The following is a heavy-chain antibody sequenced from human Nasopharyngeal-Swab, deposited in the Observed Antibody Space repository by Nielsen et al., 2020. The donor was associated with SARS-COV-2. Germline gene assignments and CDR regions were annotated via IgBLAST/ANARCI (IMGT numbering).Heavy chain of an antibody. V-gene: IGHV3-66*01. J-gene: IGHJ3*01. D-gene: IGHD3-22*01. CDR2: IYSGGST. Sequence: GESLKISCAASGFTVSSNYMSWVRQAPGKGLEWVSVIYSGGSTYYADSVKGRFTISRDNSKNTLYLQMNSLRAEDTAVYYCARVLYYDSSALTTWGQGTMVTVSS. CDR1: GFTVSSNY. CDR3: ARVLYYDSSALTT.